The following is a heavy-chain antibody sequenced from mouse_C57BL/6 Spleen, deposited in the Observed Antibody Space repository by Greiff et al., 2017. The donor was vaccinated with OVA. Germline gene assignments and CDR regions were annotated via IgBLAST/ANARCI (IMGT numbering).Heavy chain of an antibody. CDR1: GFTFSDYG. V-gene: IGHV5-17*01. D-gene: IGHD2-4*01. J-gene: IGHJ3*01. Sequence: EVQVVESGGGLVKPGGSLKLSCAASGFTFSDYGMHWVRQAPEKGLEWVAYISSGSNTIYYADTVKGRFTISRDNAKNTLFLQMTSLRSEDTAMYYCARGDDSFAYWGQGTLVTVSA. CDR3: ARGDDSFAY. CDR2: ISSGSNTI.